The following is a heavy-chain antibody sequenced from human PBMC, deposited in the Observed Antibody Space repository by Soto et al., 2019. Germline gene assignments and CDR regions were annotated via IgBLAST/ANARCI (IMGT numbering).Heavy chain of an antibody. Sequence: QVQLQESGPGLVKPSETLSLTCTVSGGSISSYYWSWIRQPPGKGLEWIGYIYYSGSTNYNPSLKSAVTRSVDTSKNQFCLKLSSVTAADTAVYYCARRYSSSWSGGYYGMDVWGQGTTVTVSS. CDR1: GGSISSYY. CDR2: IYYSGST. J-gene: IGHJ6*02. V-gene: IGHV4-59*01. D-gene: IGHD6-13*01. CDR3: ARRYSSSWSGGYYGMDV.